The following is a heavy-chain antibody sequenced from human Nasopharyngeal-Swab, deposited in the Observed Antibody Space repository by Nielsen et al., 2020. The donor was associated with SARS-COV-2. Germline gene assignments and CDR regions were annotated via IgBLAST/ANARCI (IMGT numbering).Heavy chain of an antibody. CDR3: ARGGRGSQYYMDV. J-gene: IGHJ6*03. V-gene: IGHV3-13*05. CDR1: GFTFSTYD. Sequence: GESLKISCAASGFTFSTYDMHWVRQVTGKGLEWVSAIGIAGDPYYAGSVKGRFTISRENAKNSLYLQMNSLRAGDTAGYYCARGGRGSQYYMDVWGKGTTVTVSS. CDR2: IGIAGDP. D-gene: IGHD1-26*01.